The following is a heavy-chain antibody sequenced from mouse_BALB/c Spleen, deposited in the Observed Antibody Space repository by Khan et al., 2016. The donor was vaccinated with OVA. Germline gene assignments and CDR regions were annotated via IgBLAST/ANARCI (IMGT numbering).Heavy chain of an antibody. CDR3: AREEAVYYLAY. CDR2: IYPGTDNT. V-gene: IGHV1S132*01. D-gene: IGHD3-3*01. CDR1: GYIFTSYW. Sequence: VQLQQSGAELVRPGASVKLSCKTSGYIFTSYWIHWVKQRSGQGLEWIARIYPGTDNTYYNETLRDKATLTADKSSSTAYIQLSSLNSEDSAVYFCAREEAVYYLAYWGQGTTLTVSS. J-gene: IGHJ2*01.